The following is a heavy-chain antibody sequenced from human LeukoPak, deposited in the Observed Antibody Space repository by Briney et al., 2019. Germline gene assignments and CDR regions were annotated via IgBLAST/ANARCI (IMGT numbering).Heavy chain of an antibody. V-gene: IGHV2-5*02. CDR1: GFSLSTSGVG. D-gene: IGHD3-10*01. J-gene: IGHJ5*02. CDR2: IYWDDDK. CDR3: AHNTPLGYSGSGSGPNNWLDP. Sequence: SGPTLVKPTQTLTLTCTFSGFSLSTSGVGVGWIRQPPGKALEWLALIYWDDDKRYSPSLKSRLTITKDTSKNQVVLTMTNMDPVDTATYYCAHNTPLGYSGSGSGPNNWLDPWGQGTLVTVSS.